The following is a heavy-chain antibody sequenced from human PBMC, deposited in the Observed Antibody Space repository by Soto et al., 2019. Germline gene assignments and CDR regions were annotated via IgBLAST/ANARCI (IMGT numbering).Heavy chain of an antibody. J-gene: IGHJ5*02. V-gene: IGHV1-46*01. CDR1: GYTFSSHY. CDR2: INPSGGST. Sequence: ASVKVSCKASGYTFSSHYMQWVRQAPGQGLEWMGIINPSGGSTRYAQKFQGRVTMTRDTSTSTVYMELSSLRSADTAVYYCARRIAAAGTNWFDPWGQGTLVTVSS. D-gene: IGHD6-13*01. CDR3: ARRIAAAGTNWFDP.